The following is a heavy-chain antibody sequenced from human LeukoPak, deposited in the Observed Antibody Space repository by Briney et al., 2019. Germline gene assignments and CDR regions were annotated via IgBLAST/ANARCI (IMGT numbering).Heavy chain of an antibody. CDR1: GGSISSSAY. D-gene: IGHD5-18*01. CDR3: VSPRGFSYGYFDY. Sequence: PSETLSLTCTVSGGSISSSAYWGWIRLPPGKGLEWIGSIYYSKNTYYNPSLKSRVTISADTSKNQFSLTLGSVSATDTAVYYCVSPRGFSYGYFDYWGQGTLVTVSS. V-gene: IGHV4-39*01. CDR2: IYYSKNT. J-gene: IGHJ4*02.